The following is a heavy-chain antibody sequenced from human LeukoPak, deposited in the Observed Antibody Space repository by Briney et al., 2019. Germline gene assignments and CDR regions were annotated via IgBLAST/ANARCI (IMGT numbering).Heavy chain of an antibody. V-gene: IGHV4-39*01. CDR1: GASISSTTYY. CDR2: TYYSGST. Sequence: SETLSLTCTVSGASISSTTYYWSWIRQPPGKGLEWIGSTYYSGSTYYNPSLKSRVTISVDTSKNQFSLKLSSVTAADTAVYYCARPSNYGFFDYWGQGTLVTVSS. D-gene: IGHD3-10*01. CDR3: ARPSNYGFFDY. J-gene: IGHJ4*02.